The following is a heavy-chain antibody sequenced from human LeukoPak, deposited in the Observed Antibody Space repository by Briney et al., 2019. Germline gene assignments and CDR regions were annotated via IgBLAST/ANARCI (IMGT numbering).Heavy chain of an antibody. V-gene: IGHV4-39*07. Sequence: SETLSLTCTVSGGSISSSSYYWGWIRQPPGKGLEWIGSIYYSGSTYYNPSLKSRVTISVDTSKNQFSLKLSSVTAADTAVYYCARDPSEYSSSSSFYYFDYWGQGTLVTVSS. CDR2: IYYSGST. CDR1: GGSISSSSYY. D-gene: IGHD6-6*01. CDR3: ARDPSEYSSSSSFYYFDY. J-gene: IGHJ4*02.